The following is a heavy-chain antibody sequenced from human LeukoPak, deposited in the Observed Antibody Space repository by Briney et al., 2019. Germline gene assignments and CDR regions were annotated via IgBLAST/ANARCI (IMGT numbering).Heavy chain of an antibody. Sequence: PSETLSLTCAVYGGSFSGYYWSWIRQPPGKGLEWIGEINHSGSTNYNPSLKSRLTISVDTSKNQFSLKLSSVTAADTAVYHCARVIVGAFDIWGQGTMVTVSS. J-gene: IGHJ3*02. D-gene: IGHD1-26*01. CDR1: GGSFSGYY. CDR2: INHSGST. CDR3: ARVIVGAFDI. V-gene: IGHV4-34*01.